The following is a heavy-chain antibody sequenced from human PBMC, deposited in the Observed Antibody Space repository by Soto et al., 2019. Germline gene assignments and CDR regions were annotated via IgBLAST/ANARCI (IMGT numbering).Heavy chain of an antibody. Sequence: QVQLVQSGTEVKNPGSSVRVSCKASGASFRTDAISWVRQAPGQGLEWMGRIVPVFGTTNFAQRFQGRVTITADESTRTAYMDLSSLRSEDTAVYYCARSRATTVVFDIWGQGTNVTVSS. CDR1: GASFRTDA. CDR3: ARSRATTVVFDI. CDR2: IVPVFGTT. J-gene: IGHJ3*02. V-gene: IGHV1-69*01. D-gene: IGHD4-17*01.